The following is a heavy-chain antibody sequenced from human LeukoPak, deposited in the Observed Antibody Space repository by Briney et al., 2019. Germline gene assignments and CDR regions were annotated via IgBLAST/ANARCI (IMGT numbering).Heavy chain of an antibody. CDR3: ARDGDCSSTSCLVY. Sequence: GGSLRLSCAASGFTFSSYSMNWVRQAPGKGLEWVSSISSSSSYIHYADSVKGRFTISRDNAKNSLHLQMNSLRAEDTAVYYCARDGDCSSTSCLVYWGQGTLVTVSS. J-gene: IGHJ4*02. CDR2: ISSSSSYI. CDR1: GFTFSSYS. V-gene: IGHV3-21*01. D-gene: IGHD2-2*01.